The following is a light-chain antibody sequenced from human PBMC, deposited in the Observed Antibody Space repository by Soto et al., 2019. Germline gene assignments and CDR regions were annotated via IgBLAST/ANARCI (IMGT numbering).Light chain of an antibody. Sequence: QSVLTQPASVSASPGQSITIPCTGTSSDVGSYNLVSWFQQHPGKVPKLLIYEGTKRPSGLSDRFSGSKSGTTASLTISGLQAEDEAEYFCFSFTTTSTHVFGTGTTSPS. V-gene: IGLV2-14*02. CDR3: FSFTTTSTHV. CDR2: EGT. J-gene: IGLJ1*01. CDR1: SSDVGSYNL.